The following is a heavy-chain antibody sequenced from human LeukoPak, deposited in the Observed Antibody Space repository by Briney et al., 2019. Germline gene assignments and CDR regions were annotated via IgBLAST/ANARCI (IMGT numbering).Heavy chain of an antibody. V-gene: IGHV1-69*04. CDR1: GGTFSSYA. CDR2: IIPILGIA. D-gene: IGHD2-2*02. J-gene: IGHJ4*02. CDR3: AKASCSSTSCYRFES. Sequence: ASVKVSCKASGGTFSSYAFSWVRQAPGQGLEWMGRIIPILGIANYAQKFQGRVTIIADKSTSTVYMELSSLRAEETAVYYCAKASCSSTSCYRFESWGQGILVTGSS.